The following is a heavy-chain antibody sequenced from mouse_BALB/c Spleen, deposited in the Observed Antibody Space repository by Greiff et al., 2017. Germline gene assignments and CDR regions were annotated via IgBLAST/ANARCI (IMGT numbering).Heavy chain of an antibody. CDR1: GYSITSGYY. J-gene: IGHJ3*01. CDR2: ISYDGSN. Sequence: EVQRVESGPGLVKPSQSLSLTCSVTGYSITSGYYWNWIRQFPGNKLERMGYISYDGSNNYNPSLKNRISITRDTYKNQFFLKLNSVTTEDTATYYCAGHRYPAWLAYWGQGTLVTVSA. CDR3: AGHRYPAWLAY. D-gene: IGHD2-14*01. V-gene: IGHV3-6*02.